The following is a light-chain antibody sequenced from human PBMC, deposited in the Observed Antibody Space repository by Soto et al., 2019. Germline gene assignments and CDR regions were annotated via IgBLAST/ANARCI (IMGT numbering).Light chain of an antibody. CDR1: QSVLSSSNSINY. CDR2: GAS. V-gene: IGKV4-1*01. J-gene: IGKJ5*01. CDR3: HQYYSSPIT. Sequence: DIVMTQSPDSLAVSLGERATINCKSSQSVLSSSNSINYLAWYQQKPGQPPKLLIYGASTRASGVPDRISGSVSGTDFALTIASLQAEDVAVYYCHQYYSSPITFGQGTQLEIK.